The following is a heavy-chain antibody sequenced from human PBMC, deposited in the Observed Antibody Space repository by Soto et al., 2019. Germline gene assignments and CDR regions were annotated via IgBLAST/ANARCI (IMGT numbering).Heavy chain of an antibody. D-gene: IGHD2-21*02. V-gene: IGHV4-59*01. Sequence: SETLSLTCTVSGGSISSYYWSWIRQPPGKGLEWIGYMYNTGSTIYNPSLKSRVTISVDTSKNQFSLKLNSVTAVDTAVYYCARDLWGYCGADCYPLDVWVQGTTVTVSS. CDR1: GGSISSYY. J-gene: IGHJ6*02. CDR3: ARDLWGYCGADCYPLDV. CDR2: MYNTGST.